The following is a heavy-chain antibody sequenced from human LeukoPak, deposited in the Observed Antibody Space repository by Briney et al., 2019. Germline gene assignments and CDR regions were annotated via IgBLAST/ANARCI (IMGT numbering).Heavy chain of an antibody. CDR2: IIPIFGTA. Sequence: SVKVSCKASGGTFISYAISWVRQAPGQGLEWMGGIIPIFGTANYAQKFQGRVTITADESTSTAYMELSSLRSEDTAVYYCARYKADYYGSGSYYGYWGQGTLVTVSS. CDR3: ARYKADYYGSGSYYGY. J-gene: IGHJ4*02. V-gene: IGHV1-69*13. D-gene: IGHD3-10*01. CDR1: GGTFISYA.